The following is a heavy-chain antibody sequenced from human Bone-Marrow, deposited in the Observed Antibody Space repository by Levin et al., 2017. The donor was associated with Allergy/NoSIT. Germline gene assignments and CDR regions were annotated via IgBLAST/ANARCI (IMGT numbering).Heavy chain of an antibody. Sequence: PGGSLRLSCAASGLTFSYYWMSWVRQAPGKGLEWVANINEDGSEKNYVDSVKGRFTISRDNAKNSVYLQMNSLRAEDTAVYYCARDMAAAGLWGQGIVVTVSS. CDR1: GLTFSYYW. V-gene: IGHV3-7*04. D-gene: IGHD6-13*01. J-gene: IGHJ4*02. CDR2: INEDGSEK. CDR3: ARDMAAAGL.